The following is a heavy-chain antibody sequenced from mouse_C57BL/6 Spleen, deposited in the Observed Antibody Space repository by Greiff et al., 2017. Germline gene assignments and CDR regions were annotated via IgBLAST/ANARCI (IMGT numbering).Heavy chain of an antibody. CDR1: GYTFTSYW. CDR3: ARWRDEFAY. J-gene: IGHJ3*01. CDR2: IDPSDSYT. Sequence: QVQLQQPGAELVKPGASVKLSCKASGYTFTSYWMQWVKQRPGQGLEWIGEIDPSDSYTNYNQKFKGKATLTVDTSSSTAYMQLSSLTSEDSAVYYCARWRDEFAYWGQGTLVTVSA. V-gene: IGHV1-50*01. D-gene: IGHD3-3*01.